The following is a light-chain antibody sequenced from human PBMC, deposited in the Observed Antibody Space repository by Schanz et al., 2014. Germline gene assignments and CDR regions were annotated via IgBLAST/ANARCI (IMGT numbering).Light chain of an antibody. CDR3: SSYTRSSPVV. J-gene: IGLJ2*01. CDR2: EVT. Sequence: QSALIQPASVSGSPGQSITISCTGTSSDVASYKLVSWYQQHPGKAPKLMIYEVTKRPSGVSSRFSGSKSGNTASLTISGLQAEDEADYYCSSYTRSSPVVFGGGTKLTVL. V-gene: IGLV2-14*02. CDR1: SSDVASYKL.